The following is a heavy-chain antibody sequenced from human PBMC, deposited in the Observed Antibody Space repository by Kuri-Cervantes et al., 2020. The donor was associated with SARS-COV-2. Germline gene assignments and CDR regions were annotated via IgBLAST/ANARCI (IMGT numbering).Heavy chain of an antibody. CDR1: GYTFTGYY. CDR3: ARPSQARTGWFDP. V-gene: IGHV1-2*02. Sequence: ASVKVSCKASGYTFTGYYMHWVRQAPGQGLEWMGWINPNSGGTNYAQKFQGRVTISVDTSKNQFSLKLSSVTAADTAVYYCARPSQARTGWFDPWGQGTLVTVSS. J-gene: IGHJ5*02. CDR2: INPNSGGT.